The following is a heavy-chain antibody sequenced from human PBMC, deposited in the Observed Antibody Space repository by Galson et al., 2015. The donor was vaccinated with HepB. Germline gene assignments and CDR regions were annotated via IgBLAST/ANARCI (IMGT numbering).Heavy chain of an antibody. D-gene: IGHD3-22*01. Sequence: SLRLSCAASGFSFRNYWMNWVRQAPGKGLEWGSAISGSGTNTYYADSVKGRFTISRDNSKNTLNLQMNSLRAEYTAVYYCAKSSMLVVVIGSFNIWGQGTMVTVSS. CDR2: ISGSGTNT. V-gene: IGHV3-23*01. CDR1: GFSFRNYW. CDR3: AKSSMLVVVIGSFNI. J-gene: IGHJ3*02.